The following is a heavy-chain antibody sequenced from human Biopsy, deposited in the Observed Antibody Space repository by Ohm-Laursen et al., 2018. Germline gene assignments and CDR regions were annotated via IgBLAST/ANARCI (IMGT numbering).Heavy chain of an antibody. CDR1: GGSISNNNYY. J-gene: IGHJ5*02. CDR3: ARDYDTSGYYYVS. D-gene: IGHD3-22*01. Sequence: TLSLTCPVSGGSISNNNYYWGWIRQPPGKGLEWIGSIFYRGSTHYKPSLKSRVNISVVTHKTQFSQKLNSVTAADTAVYYCARDYDTSGYYYVSWGQGTLVTVSS. CDR2: IFYRGST. V-gene: IGHV4-39*01.